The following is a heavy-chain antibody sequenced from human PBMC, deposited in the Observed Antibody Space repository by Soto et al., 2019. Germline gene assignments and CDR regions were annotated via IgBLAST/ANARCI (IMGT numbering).Heavy chain of an antibody. V-gene: IGHV3-30-3*01. CDR1: GFSFTSYD. Sequence: QVLLVESGGGVVQPGRSLRLSCAASGFSFTSYDIYWVRQAPGKGLEWVAVTSIDGNTKYYADSVQGRFTVPRDNSKDTLYLEMTSLRPQDTAVYYCARNYGSALDYWGQGTPVTVSS. CDR3: ARNYGSALDY. J-gene: IGHJ4*02. D-gene: IGHD3-10*01. CDR2: TSIDGNTK.